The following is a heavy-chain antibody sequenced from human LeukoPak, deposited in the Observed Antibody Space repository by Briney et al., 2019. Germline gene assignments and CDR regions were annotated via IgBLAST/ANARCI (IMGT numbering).Heavy chain of an antibody. CDR3: AREQQLVRVFDY. CDR1: GGSISSGSYY. D-gene: IGHD6-13*01. CDR2: IYTSGST. Sequence: SETLSLTCTVSGGSISSGSYYWSWIRQPAGKGLEWIGRIYTSGSTNYNPSLKSRVTISVDTSKNQFSLKLSSVTAADTAVYYCAREQQLVRVFDYWGQGTLVTVSS. V-gene: IGHV4-61*02. J-gene: IGHJ4*02.